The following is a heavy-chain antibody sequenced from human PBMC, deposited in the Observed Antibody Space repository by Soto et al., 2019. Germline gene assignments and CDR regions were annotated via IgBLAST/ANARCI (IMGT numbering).Heavy chain of an antibody. CDR2: ISSSGSTI. J-gene: IGHJ4*02. D-gene: IGHD3-3*01. CDR1: GFTFSSYE. Sequence: EVQLVESGGGLVQPGGSLRLSCAATGFTFSSYEMNWVRQAPGKGLEWVSYISSSGSTIYYADSVKGRFTISRDNAKNSLYLQMNSLRAEDTAVYYCARGWRFTFDYWGQGTLVTVSS. CDR3: ARGWRFTFDY. V-gene: IGHV3-48*03.